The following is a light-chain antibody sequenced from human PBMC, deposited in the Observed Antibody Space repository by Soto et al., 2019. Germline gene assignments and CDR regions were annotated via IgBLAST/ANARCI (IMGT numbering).Light chain of an antibody. Sequence: DIQMTKYPSTLSASVGDRVTITCRASQSISSWLAWYQQKPGKAPKLLIYDASSLESGVPSRFSGSGSGTEFTLTISSLQPDDFATYYCQQLNSYPRVTFGQGTRLEI. CDR2: DAS. CDR1: QSISSW. V-gene: IGKV1-5*01. CDR3: QQLNSYPRVT. J-gene: IGKJ5*01.